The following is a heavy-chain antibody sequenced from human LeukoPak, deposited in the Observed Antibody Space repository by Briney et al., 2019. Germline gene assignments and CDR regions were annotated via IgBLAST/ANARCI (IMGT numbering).Heavy chain of an antibody. Sequence: GGSLRLSCALAGLTFGIYSMHWVRQAPGKGLEGVAGLSFDGSDKHFADSVKGRFTISRDNTKKTLYLQMANLRLDDTAVYFCARDLSGQLLLFDYWGQGTLVTVSS. V-gene: IGHV3-30-3*01. CDR1: GLTFGIYS. D-gene: IGHD2-15*01. CDR2: LSFDGSDK. J-gene: IGHJ4*02. CDR3: ARDLSGQLLLFDY.